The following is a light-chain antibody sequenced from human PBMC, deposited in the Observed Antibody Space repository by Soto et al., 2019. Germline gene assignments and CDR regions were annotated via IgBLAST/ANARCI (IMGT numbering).Light chain of an antibody. CDR1: QSVSSGS. CDR3: QQYGTSPRT. Sequence: EIVLTQSPGTLSLSPGERATLSCRASQSVSSGSLAWYQQIPGQAPRLLIFGASSRVTGIPDRFSGSGSGTDFTLTITGLEPEDFAVYFCQQYGTSPRTFGQGTKLEIK. J-gene: IGKJ2*01. CDR2: GAS. V-gene: IGKV3-20*01.